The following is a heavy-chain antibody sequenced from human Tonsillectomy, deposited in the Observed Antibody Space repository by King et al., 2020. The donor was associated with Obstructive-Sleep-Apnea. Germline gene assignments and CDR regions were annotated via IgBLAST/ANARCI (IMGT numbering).Heavy chain of an antibody. V-gene: IGHV3-30-3*01. CDR3: ARGGRLGGSPAATGKKYSFLMDV. CDR2: ISNEGTDK. D-gene: IGHD6-13*01. Sequence: VQLVESGGGVVHPGRSLTLSCAASGFKFNNYAMHWVRQTPGRGLEWVAVISNEGTDKVYADSAKGRFTISRDKSKNTLYLEMNSLRGEDTAVYYCARGGRLGGSPAATGKKYSFLMDVWGQGTTVTVSS. J-gene: IGHJ6*02. CDR1: GFKFNNYA.